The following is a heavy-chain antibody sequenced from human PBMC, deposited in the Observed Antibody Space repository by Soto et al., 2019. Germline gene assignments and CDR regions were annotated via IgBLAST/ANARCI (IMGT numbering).Heavy chain of an antibody. CDR3: VPPRYFDL. CDR2: ITGNGIYT. V-gene: IGHV3-23*01. CDR1: GFTFSTYA. Sequence: GSLRLSCAVSGFTFSTYAMSWVRQAPGKGLEWVSAITGNGIYTHYADSVKGRFTISRDNSKSTLFLQMNSLRAEDTAVYYCVPPRYFDLWGRGTQVTVSS. J-gene: IGHJ2*01.